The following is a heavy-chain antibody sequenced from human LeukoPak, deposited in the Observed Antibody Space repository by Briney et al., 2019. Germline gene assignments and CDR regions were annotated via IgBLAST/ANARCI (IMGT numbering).Heavy chain of an antibody. D-gene: IGHD1-26*01. CDR3: AKGRGWEASYYYYYMDV. V-gene: IGHV3-23*01. CDR1: GFTFSSYG. J-gene: IGHJ6*03. CDR2: ISNSGGST. Sequence: GGSLRLSCAASGFTFSSYGMSWVRQAPGKVLEWVSSISNSGGSTYHADSVKGRFTISRDNAKNTLYLQMNSLRAEDTAVYYCAKGRGWEASYYYYYMDVWGKETTVTISS.